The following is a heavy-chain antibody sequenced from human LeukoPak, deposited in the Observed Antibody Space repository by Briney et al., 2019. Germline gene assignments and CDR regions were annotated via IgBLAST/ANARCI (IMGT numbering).Heavy chain of an antibody. V-gene: IGHV3-23*01. CDR1: GFTFSSYA. CDR3: ARIAVAGTDAFDI. CDR2: ISGSGGST. J-gene: IGHJ3*02. D-gene: IGHD6-19*01. Sequence: GGSLRLSCAASGFTFSSYAMGWVRQAPGKGLEWVSAISGSGGSTYYADSVKGRFTISRDNSKNTLYLQMNSLRAEDTAVYYCARIAVAGTDAFDIWGQGTMVTVSS.